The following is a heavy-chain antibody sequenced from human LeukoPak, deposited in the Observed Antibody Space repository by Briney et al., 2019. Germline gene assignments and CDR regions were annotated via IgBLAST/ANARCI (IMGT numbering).Heavy chain of an antibody. J-gene: IGHJ4*02. D-gene: IGHD3-22*01. V-gene: IGHV3-15*01. Sequence: GGSLRLSCAASGFTFSTAWMSWVRQSPGKGLEWVGRIRAKNDGATADYAAPVKGRFTFSRDDSKNTLYLQMNSLKIEDTGVYYCTTDRPYYYHNSGYYYLIPTFDYWGQGTLVTVSS. CDR3: TTDRPYYYHNSGYYYLIPTFDY. CDR2: IRAKNDGATA. CDR1: GFTFSTAW.